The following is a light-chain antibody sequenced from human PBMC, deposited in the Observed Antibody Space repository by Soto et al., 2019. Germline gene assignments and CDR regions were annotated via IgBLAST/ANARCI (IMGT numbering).Light chain of an antibody. CDR3: QQYGSSPRA. V-gene: IGKV3-20*01. Sequence: ESVLTQSPGTLSLSPGERATLSCRASQSVTSSYLAWCQQKPGQAPRLLIYGASSRATGIPDRFSGSGSGTDFTLTISRLEPEDFAVYYCQQYGSSPRAFGQGTKVEIK. J-gene: IGKJ1*01. CDR1: QSVTSSY. CDR2: GAS.